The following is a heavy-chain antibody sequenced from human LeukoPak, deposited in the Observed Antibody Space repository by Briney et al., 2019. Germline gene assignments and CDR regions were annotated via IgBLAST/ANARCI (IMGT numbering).Heavy chain of an antibody. D-gene: IGHD4-11*01. J-gene: IGHJ4*02. V-gene: IGHV3-23*01. CDR2: VVGTGGT. CDR3: ARAEDYSIGY. Sequence: PGGSLRLSCAVSGFTLTNHAVSWVRQAPGKGLEWVSIVVGTGGTYYADSVRGRFILSRDNSKNTVYLQMSSLRAEDTATYYCARAEDYSIGYWGQGTLVTVSS. CDR1: GFTLTNHA.